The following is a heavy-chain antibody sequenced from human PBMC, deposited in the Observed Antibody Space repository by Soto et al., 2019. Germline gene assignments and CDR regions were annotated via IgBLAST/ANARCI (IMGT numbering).Heavy chain of an antibody. D-gene: IGHD1-26*01. V-gene: IGHV1-69*13. CDR3: AKSAGATGGLDY. J-gene: IGHJ4*02. CDR1: GGTFSSYA. Sequence: SVKVYCKASGGTFSSYAISWVRQAPGQGLEWMGGIIPIFGTANYAQKFQGRVTITADESTSTAYMELSSLRSEDTAVYYCAKSAGATGGLDYWGQGTLVTVSS. CDR2: IIPIFGTA.